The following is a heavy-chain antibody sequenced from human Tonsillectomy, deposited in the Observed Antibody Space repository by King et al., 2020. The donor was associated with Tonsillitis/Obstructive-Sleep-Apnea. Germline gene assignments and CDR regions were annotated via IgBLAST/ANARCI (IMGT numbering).Heavy chain of an antibody. CDR3: ARHVRDGYGTNFAD. Sequence: QLQESGPRLVKPSETLSLTCTVSGHSIRSSSYYWGWIRQPPGKGLEWIGTIYYTGSTYYNPSLKSLVTISVDTSKNQFSLKLSSVTAADAAMYYCARHVRDGYGTNFADGGQGTLVTVSA. CDR1: GHSIRSSSYY. CDR2: IYYTGST. V-gene: IGHV4-39*01. D-gene: IGHD5-24*01. J-gene: IGHJ4*02.